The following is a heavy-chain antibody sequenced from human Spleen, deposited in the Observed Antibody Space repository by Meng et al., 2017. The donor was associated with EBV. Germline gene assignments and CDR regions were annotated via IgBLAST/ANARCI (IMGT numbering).Heavy chain of an antibody. CDR2: INHGGST. Sequence: QVHLPQWGSGLLKPSETLSLTCAVYGGSFSDNYWTWIRQPPGKGLEWIGEINHGGSTNCNPSLKSRATISVDTSKNQFSLKLSSVTAADTAVYYCARDGGYASGTYYPIDPWGQGTLVTVSS. D-gene: IGHD3-10*01. V-gene: IGHV4-34*01. J-gene: IGHJ5*02. CDR3: ARDGGYASGTYYPIDP. CDR1: GGSFSDNY.